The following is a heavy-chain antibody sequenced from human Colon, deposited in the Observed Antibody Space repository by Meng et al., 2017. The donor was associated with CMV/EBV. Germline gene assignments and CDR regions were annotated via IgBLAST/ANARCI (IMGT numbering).Heavy chain of an antibody. Sequence: LRLSCTVSGGSVTSGGHYWSWIRQYPGKGLEWIGYIYDSGATYYSPSLKSRVTISVDTSKNQFSLKLSSVTAADTVVYYCARDYCSSTSCSEIDYWGQGTLVTVSS. V-gene: IGHV4-31*03. CDR3: ARDYCSSTSCSEIDY. CDR2: IYDSGAT. CDR1: GGSVTSGGHY. D-gene: IGHD2-2*01. J-gene: IGHJ4*02.